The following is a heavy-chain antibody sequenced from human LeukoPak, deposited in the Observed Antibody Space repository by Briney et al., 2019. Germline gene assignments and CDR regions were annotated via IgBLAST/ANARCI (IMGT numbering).Heavy chain of an antibody. D-gene: IGHD4-11*01. CDR3: ARGYSDYSLGY. V-gene: IGHV4-30-4*01. J-gene: IGHJ4*02. Sequence: SQTLSLTCTVSGGSISIGDYSWTWIRQTPGQGLEWIGNIYNTGSTHFNPSLRSRLSLSLDTPKNQFSPKLNSVTAADTAVYYCARGYSDYSLGYWGQGSLVIVSS. CDR2: IYNTGST. CDR1: GGSISIGDYS.